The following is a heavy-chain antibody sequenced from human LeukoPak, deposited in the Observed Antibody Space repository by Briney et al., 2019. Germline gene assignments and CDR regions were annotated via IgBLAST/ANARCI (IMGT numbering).Heavy chain of an antibody. J-gene: IGHJ3*02. CDR1: GYTFTSYG. Sequence: ASVKVSCKASGYTFTSYGISWVRQAPGQGLEWMGWINPNSGGTNYAQKFQGRVTMTRDTSISTAYMELSRLRSDETAVYYCARDRYYDFWSGYYKKDAFDIWGQGTMVTVSS. CDR2: INPNSGGT. CDR3: ARDRYYDFWSGYYKKDAFDI. V-gene: IGHV1-2*02. D-gene: IGHD3-3*01.